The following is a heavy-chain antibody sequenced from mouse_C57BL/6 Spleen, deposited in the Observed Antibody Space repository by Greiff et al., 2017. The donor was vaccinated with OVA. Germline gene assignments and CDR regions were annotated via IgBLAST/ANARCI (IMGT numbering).Heavy chain of an antibody. CDR3: IYYCSSYDWYFDV. D-gene: IGHD1-1*01. J-gene: IGHJ1*03. V-gene: IGHV1-15*01. CDR1: GYTFTDYE. Sequence: VQLQQSGAELVRPGASVTLSCKASGYTFTDYEMHWVKQTPVHGLEWIGAIDPETGGTAYNQKFKGKAILTADKSSSTAYMELRSLTSEDSAVYYCIYYCSSYDWYFDVWGTGTTGTVSS. CDR2: IDPETGGT.